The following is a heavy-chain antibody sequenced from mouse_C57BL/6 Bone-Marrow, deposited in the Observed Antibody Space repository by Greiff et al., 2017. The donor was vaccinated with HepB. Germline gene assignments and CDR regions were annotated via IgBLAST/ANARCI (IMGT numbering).Heavy chain of an antibody. D-gene: IGHD1-1*01. CDR2: IYPGDGDT. V-gene: IGHV1-82*01. CDR1: GYAFSSSW. CDR3: ARQLITTVGTRFAY. Sequence: VQLQQSGPELVKPGASVKISCKASGYAFSSSWMNWVKQRPGKGLEWIGRIYPGDGDTNYNGKFKGKATLTADKSSSTAYMQLSSLTSEDSAVYFCARQLITTVGTRFAYWGQGTLVTVSA. J-gene: IGHJ3*01.